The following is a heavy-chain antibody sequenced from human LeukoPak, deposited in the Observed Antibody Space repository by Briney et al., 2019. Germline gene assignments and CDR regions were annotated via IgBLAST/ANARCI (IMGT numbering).Heavy chain of an antibody. Sequence: KPSETLSLTCTVSGGSISSYYWSWIRQPPGKGLEWIGYIYYSGSTNYNPSLKSRVTISVDTSKNQFSLKLGSVTAADTAVYYCAREVVVVDENWFDPWGQGTLVTVSS. D-gene: IGHD3-22*01. J-gene: IGHJ5*02. CDR2: IYYSGST. CDR1: GGSISSYY. CDR3: AREVVVVDENWFDP. V-gene: IGHV4-59*01.